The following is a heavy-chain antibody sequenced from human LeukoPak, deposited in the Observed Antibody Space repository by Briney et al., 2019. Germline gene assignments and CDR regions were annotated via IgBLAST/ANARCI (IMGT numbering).Heavy chain of an antibody. CDR2: INTNTGNP. CDR1: GYTFISYT. Sequence: GASVKVSCKASGYTFISYTMNWVRQAPGQGLEWMGWINTNTGNPTYAQGFTGRFVFSLDTSVSTAYLQISSLKAEDTAVYYCARGMCSDGVCYFLADYWGQGTLVTVSS. CDR3: ARGMCSDGVCYFLADY. J-gene: IGHJ4*02. D-gene: IGHD2-15*01. V-gene: IGHV7-4-1*02.